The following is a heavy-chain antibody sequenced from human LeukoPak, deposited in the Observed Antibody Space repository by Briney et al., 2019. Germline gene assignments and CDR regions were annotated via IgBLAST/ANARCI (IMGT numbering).Heavy chain of an antibody. CDR3: TRDAWGYYDSSGYSFGSQYYMDV. CDR1: GFTFSDHA. J-gene: IGHJ6*03. D-gene: IGHD3-22*01. V-gene: IGHV3-23*01. Sequence: GGSLRLSCAASGFTFSDHAMTWVRQAPGKGLEWVSAISGGGHSTYYADSVRGRFTISRDNSRNTLSLQMNRLSAEDTAFYYCTRDAWGYYDSSGYSFGSQYYMDVWGKGTTVTVSS. CDR2: ISGGGHST.